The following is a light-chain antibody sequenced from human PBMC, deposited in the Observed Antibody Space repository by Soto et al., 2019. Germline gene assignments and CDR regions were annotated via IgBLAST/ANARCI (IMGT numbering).Light chain of an antibody. V-gene: IGLV2-11*01. Sequence: QSALNQPDSVSGSPGQSVTISCTGTSSDVGGYSYVSWYQQHPGKAPELIIYDVTERPSGVPDRFSGSKSGNTASLTISGLQSEDEADYYCCSYTGSYSYVFGIGTKVTVL. J-gene: IGLJ1*01. CDR3: CSYTGSYSYV. CDR2: DVT. CDR1: SSDVGGYSY.